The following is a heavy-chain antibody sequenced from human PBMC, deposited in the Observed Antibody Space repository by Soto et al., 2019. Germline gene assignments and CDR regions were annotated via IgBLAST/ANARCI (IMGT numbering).Heavy chain of an antibody. V-gene: IGHV4-39*01. CDR1: GGSISSSSYY. Sequence: LPETLSLTCTVSGGSISSSSYYWGWIRQPPGKGLEWIGSIYYSGSTYYNPSLKSRVTISVDTSKNQFSLKLSSVTAADTAVYYCATAGGLGAVAADYWGQGTLVTVS. CDR3: ATAGGLGAVAADY. CDR2: IYYSGST. D-gene: IGHD6-19*01. J-gene: IGHJ4*02.